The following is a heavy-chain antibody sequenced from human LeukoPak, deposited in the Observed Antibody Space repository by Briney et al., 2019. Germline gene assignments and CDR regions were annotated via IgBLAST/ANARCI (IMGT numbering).Heavy chain of an antibody. V-gene: IGHV4-39*07. D-gene: IGHD4-17*01. J-gene: IGHJ4*02. Sequence: SETLSLTCTVSGGSISSSSYYWGWIRQPPGKGLEWIGSIYYSGSTYYNPSLKSRVTISVDTSKNQFSLKLSSVTAADTAVYYCARAEFYGDYVAIFDYWGQGTLVTVSS. CDR1: GGSISSSSYY. CDR2: IYYSGST. CDR3: ARAEFYGDYVAIFDY.